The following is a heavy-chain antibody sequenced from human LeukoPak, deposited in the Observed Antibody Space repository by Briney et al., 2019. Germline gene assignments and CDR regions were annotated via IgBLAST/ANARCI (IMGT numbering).Heavy chain of an antibody. Sequence: SETLSLTCTVSGYSISSVYYWGWIRQTPGKGLQWIGSVYHSGRSYYNPSLKGRVTISVDMANSQFSLKLTSATAADTAIYYCARNYGYTNAGKWYFDLWGRGALVTVSS. CDR3: ARNYGYTNAGKWYFDL. CDR2: VYHSGRS. J-gene: IGHJ2*01. V-gene: IGHV4-38-2*02. D-gene: IGHD5-18*01. CDR1: GYSISSVYY.